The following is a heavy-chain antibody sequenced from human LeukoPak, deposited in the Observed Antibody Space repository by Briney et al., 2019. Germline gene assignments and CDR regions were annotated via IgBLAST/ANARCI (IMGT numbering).Heavy chain of an antibody. CDR1: GFTFSSYE. D-gene: IGHD5-24*01. CDR3: SREGSDGYNFDY. V-gene: IGHV3-48*03. CDR2: INPSGARI. J-gene: IGHJ4*02. Sequence: GGSLRLSCAASGFTFSSYELIWVRQAPGRGLEWVSYINPSGARINYADSVKGRFTISRDNAKNSLYLQMNSLRAEDTGVYYCSREGSDGYNFDYWGQGTLVTVSS.